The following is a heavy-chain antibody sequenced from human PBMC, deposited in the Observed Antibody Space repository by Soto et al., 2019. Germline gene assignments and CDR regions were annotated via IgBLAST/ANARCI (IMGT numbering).Heavy chain of an antibody. Sequence: GESLKISCKGSGYSFSSYWIGWGRPMPGKGLEWMGIIYPGDSDTRYSPSFQGQVTISADKSISTAYLQWSSLKASDTAMYYCARGSSEWLTPDAFDIWGQGTMVTVSS. V-gene: IGHV5-51*01. CDR3: ARGSSEWLTPDAFDI. CDR1: GYSFSSYW. CDR2: IYPGDSDT. J-gene: IGHJ3*02. D-gene: IGHD6-19*01.